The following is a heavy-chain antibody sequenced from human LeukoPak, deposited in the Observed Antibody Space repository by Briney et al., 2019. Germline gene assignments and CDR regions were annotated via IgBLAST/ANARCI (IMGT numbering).Heavy chain of an antibody. CDR1: GFTFSSYG. CDR3: TKSRRKSITSPIGSRLKYYYYFYMDV. D-gene: IGHD2-2*01. V-gene: IGHV3-30*02. J-gene: IGHJ6*03. Sequence: QPGRSLRLSCAASGFTFSSYGMHWVRQAPGKGLEWVAFIQNDGHKRYYADSVKGRFTISRDNSKNTLYVKLNSLRTEDTAVYYCTKSRRKSITSPIGSRLKYYYYFYMDVWGKGTTVTVSS. CDR2: IQNDGHKR.